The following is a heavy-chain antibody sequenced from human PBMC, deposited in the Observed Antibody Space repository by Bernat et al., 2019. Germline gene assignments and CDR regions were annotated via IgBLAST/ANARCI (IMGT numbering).Heavy chain of an antibody. CDR1: GLTFSSYW. V-gene: IGHV3-74*01. D-gene: IGHD6-6*01. CDR2: VNSDGSST. CDR3: AKAEYSCASRHFEY. Sequence: EVQLVESGGGLVQPGGSLRLSCAASGLTFSSYWMHWVRQAPGKGLVWVSRVNSDGSSTSYADSVKGRSTVSRDNAKNTLYLQMNSLRPEDTAVYYCAKAEYSCASRHFEYWGQGTLVTVSS. J-gene: IGHJ4*02.